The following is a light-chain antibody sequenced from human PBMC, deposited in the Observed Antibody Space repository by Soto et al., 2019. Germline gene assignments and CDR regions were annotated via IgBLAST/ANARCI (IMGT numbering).Light chain of an antibody. Sequence: DIQMTQSPSSLSASLGDTVTITCRASQDIGSYINWYQQKPGRAPKLLIYAASNLQSGVPSTFNGSGYGTDFSLTFSSLHPEDIATYYCHQSYSAPRTFGQGTKVEIK. CDR3: HQSYSAPRT. CDR1: QDIGSY. CDR2: AAS. V-gene: IGKV1-39*01. J-gene: IGKJ1*01.